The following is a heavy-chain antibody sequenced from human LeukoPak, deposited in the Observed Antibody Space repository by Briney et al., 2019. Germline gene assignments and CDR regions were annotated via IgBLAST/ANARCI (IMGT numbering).Heavy chain of an antibody. V-gene: IGHV4-61*02. J-gene: IGHJ2*01. CDR3: ARSFRDYDSSGSPPDL. Sequence: SETLSLTCTVSGGSISSGSYYWSWIRQPAGKGLEWIGRIYTSGSTNYNPSLKSRVTISVDTSKNQFSLKLSSVTAADTAVYYCARSFRDYDSSGSPPDLWGRGTLVTVSS. CDR2: IYTSGST. CDR1: GGSISSGSYY. D-gene: IGHD3-22*01.